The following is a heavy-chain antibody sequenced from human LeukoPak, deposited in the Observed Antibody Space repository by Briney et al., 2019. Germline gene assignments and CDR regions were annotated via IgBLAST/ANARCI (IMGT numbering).Heavy chain of an antibody. CDR3: ARGTRYCSSTSCYSLSFDY. Sequence: ASVKVSCKASGYTFTGYYMHWVRQAPGQGLEWMGWINPNSGGTNYAQKFQGWVTMTRDTSISTAYMELSRLRSDDTAVYYCARGTRYCSSTSCYSLSFDYWGQGTLVTVSS. J-gene: IGHJ4*02. V-gene: IGHV1-2*04. CDR1: GYTFTGYY. CDR2: INPNSGGT. D-gene: IGHD2-2*01.